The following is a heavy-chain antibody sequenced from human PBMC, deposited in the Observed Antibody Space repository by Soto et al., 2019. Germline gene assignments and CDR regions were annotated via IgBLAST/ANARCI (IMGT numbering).Heavy chain of an antibody. J-gene: IGHJ6*02. CDR1: GYTFINYG. CDR2: ISPYNGHT. Sequence: QVYLVQSGPEVKKPGASVKVSCKASGYTFINYGISWVRRAPGQGLEWMGWISPYNGHTQFVQRFQGRVSMTTDTSTKTAYMELRNLRSDDTAHYYCARDLTIVPATHPRLENYGMDVWGQGTTVIVSS. D-gene: IGHD2-2*01. V-gene: IGHV1-18*01. CDR3: ARDLTIVPATHPRLENYGMDV.